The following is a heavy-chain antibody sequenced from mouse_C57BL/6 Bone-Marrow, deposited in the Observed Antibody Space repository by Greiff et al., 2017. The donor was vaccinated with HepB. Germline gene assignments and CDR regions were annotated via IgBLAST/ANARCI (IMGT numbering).Heavy chain of an antibody. CDR2: IYPGSGST. CDR3: ARMNFGYSNYEGYYFDY. Sequence: VQLQQPGAELVKPGASVNMSCKASGYTFTSYWITWVKQRPGQGLEWIGDIYPGSGSTNYNEKFKSKATLTVDTSSSTAYMQLSSLTSEDSAVYYCARMNFGYSNYEGYYFDYWGQGTTLTVSS. V-gene: IGHV1-55*01. D-gene: IGHD2-5*01. J-gene: IGHJ2*01. CDR1: GYTFTSYW.